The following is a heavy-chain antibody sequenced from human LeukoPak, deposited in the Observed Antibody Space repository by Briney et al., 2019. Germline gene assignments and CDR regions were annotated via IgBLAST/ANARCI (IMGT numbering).Heavy chain of an antibody. CDR2: INHSGST. J-gene: IGHJ4*02. CDR3: ARVSGTWAHLDY. D-gene: IGHD1-1*01. CDR1: GGSFSGYY. Sequence: SETLSLTCAVYGGSFSGYYWSWIRQPPGKGLEWIGEINHSGSTNYNPSLKSRVTISVDTSKNQFSLKLSSVTAADTAVYYCARVSGTWAHLDYWGQGTLVTVSS. V-gene: IGHV4-34*01.